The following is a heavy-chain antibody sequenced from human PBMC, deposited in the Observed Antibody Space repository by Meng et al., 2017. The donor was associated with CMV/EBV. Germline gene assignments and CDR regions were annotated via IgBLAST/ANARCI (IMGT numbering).Heavy chain of an antibody. D-gene: IGHD4-17*01. V-gene: IGHV4-34*01. Sequence: GSLRLSCAVYGGSFSGYYWSWIRQPPGKGLEWIGEINHSGSTNYNPSLKSRVTISVDTSKNQFSLKLSSVTAADTAVYYCASYGDYPWYGMDVWGQGTTVTVSS. CDR2: INHSGST. J-gene: IGHJ6*02. CDR3: ASYGDYPWYGMDV. CDR1: GGSFSGYY.